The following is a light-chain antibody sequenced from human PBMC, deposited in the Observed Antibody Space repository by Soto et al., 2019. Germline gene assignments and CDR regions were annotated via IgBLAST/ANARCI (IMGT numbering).Light chain of an antibody. CDR3: QQANSFPLT. V-gene: IGKV1-5*01. J-gene: IGKJ4*01. Sequence: DIRMTQSPSTLSASVGDSVTITCRASQKVSPWLAWYQQKAGKAPKLLMYDVSSLKRGVPSRFSGSGSGTEFTLTISSLQPDDFATYYCQQANSFPLTFGGGTKVDIK. CDR2: DVS. CDR1: QKVSPW.